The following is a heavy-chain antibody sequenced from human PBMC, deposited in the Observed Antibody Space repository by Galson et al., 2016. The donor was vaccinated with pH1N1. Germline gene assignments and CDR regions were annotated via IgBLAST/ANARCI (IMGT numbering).Heavy chain of an antibody. Sequence: QSGAEVKKSGESLKISCKGSGYSFKSYWIAWVRQMPGKGLEWMGIIYPGDSDTRYSPSFLGQVSMSADKSISTAFLQWSSLNASDTAMYYCARRGINGTDFWGQGTLVTVSS. D-gene: IGHD1/OR15-1a*01. CDR3: ARRGINGTDF. CDR1: GYSFKSYW. J-gene: IGHJ4*02. V-gene: IGHV5-51*01. CDR2: IYPGDSDT.